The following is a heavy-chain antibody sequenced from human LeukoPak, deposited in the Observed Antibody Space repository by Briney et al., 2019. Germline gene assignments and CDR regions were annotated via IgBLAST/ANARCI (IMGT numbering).Heavy chain of an antibody. CDR1: GFTFSGYA. CDR3: AGDLIPGDGDY. D-gene: IGHD7-27*01. J-gene: IGHJ4*02. V-gene: IGHV3-30-3*01. CDR2: ISYDGSNK. Sequence: SGGSLRLSCAASGFTFSGYAMHWVRQPPGKGLEWVAVISYDGSNKYYANSVKGRFTISRDNSKNTLYLQMNSLRAEDTAVYYCAGDLIPGDGDYWGQGTLVTVS.